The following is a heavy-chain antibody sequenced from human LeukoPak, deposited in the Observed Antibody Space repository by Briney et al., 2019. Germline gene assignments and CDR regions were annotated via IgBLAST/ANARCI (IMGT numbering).Heavy chain of an antibody. CDR2: ISSSGANT. CDR3: AKRDRPCSGDCSAPYYFDY. Sequence: GGSLRLSCAASGFTFSSFAMSWVRQAPGKGLEWVSSISSSGANTYYADSVKGRFTISRDNSKNTLYLQVSGLRAEDTAVYYCAKRDRPCSGDCSAPYYFDYWGQGTLATVSS. J-gene: IGHJ4*02. D-gene: IGHD2-21*02. V-gene: IGHV3-23*01. CDR1: GFTFSSFA.